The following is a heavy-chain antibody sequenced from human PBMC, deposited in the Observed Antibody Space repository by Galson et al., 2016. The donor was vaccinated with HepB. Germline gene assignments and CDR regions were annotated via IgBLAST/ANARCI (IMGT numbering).Heavy chain of an antibody. Sequence: SVKVSCKASGYTFTSYGISWVRQAPGQGLEWMGWISTYNGNTNYAQKLQGRVTMTTDTSTGTAYMELRGLRSDDTAVYYCERDGLDLRHFDDWGQGILVTASS. CDR2: ISTYNGNT. J-gene: IGHJ4*02. V-gene: IGHV1-18*01. CDR3: ERDGLDLRHFDD. CDR1: GYTFTSYG. D-gene: IGHD1-7*01.